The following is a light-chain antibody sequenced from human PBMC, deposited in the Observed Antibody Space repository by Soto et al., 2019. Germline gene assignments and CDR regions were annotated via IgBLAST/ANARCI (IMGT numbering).Light chain of an antibody. V-gene: IGKV3-11*01. J-gene: IGKJ3*01. CDR2: DAS. CDR3: QQRAIWRGVT. CDR1: QSVSNNS. Sequence: ERLFSQSPRTPFPFSGGKAPPSVRANQSVSNNSLAWYQQKPGQAPSLLIFDASKRATGIPARFSGSGSGTDFTLTITSLEPEDFAVYYCQQRAIWRGVTFGPGTKVDIK.